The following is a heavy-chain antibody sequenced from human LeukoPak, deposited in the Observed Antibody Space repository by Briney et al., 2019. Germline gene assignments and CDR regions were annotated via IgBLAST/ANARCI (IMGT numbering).Heavy chain of an antibody. CDR3: VLSGYNKILAWGY. CDR2: ISLSGATT. D-gene: IGHD5-18*01. V-gene: IGHV3-23*01. J-gene: IGHJ4*02. Sequence: PGGSLRLSCAASGFTFSGYAMSWVRQAPGEGLEWVSPISLSGATTYYADSVKGRFIISRDNSKNTLYLQMNTLRAEDTALYYCVLSGYNKILAWGYWGQGTLVTVSS. CDR1: GFTFSGYA.